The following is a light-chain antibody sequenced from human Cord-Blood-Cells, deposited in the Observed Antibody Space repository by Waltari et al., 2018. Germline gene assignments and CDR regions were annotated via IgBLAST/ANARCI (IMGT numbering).Light chain of an antibody. CDR1: QRIRND. J-gene: IGKJ2*01. Sequence: AIQLPQSPSSLSASVGDRVTITCRASQRIRNDLGWYQQKPGKAPKLLIYAASSVQSGVPSRFSGSGSGTDFTLTISSLQPEDFATYYCLQDYNYPYTFGQGTKLEIK. CDR2: AAS. V-gene: IGKV1-6*01. CDR3: LQDYNYPYT.